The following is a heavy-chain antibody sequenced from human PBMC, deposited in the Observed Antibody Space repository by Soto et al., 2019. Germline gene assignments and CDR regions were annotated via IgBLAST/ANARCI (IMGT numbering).Heavy chain of an antibody. Sequence: GASVKVSCKASGYTFTSYDINWVRQATGQGLERMGWMNPNSGNTGYAQKFQGRVTMTRNTSISTAYMELSSLRSENTAVYYCARPFYDFWSGYYTYYYYYYMDVWGKGTTVTVSS. CDR2: MNPNSGNT. CDR1: GYTFTSYD. D-gene: IGHD3-3*01. V-gene: IGHV1-8*01. J-gene: IGHJ6*03. CDR3: ARPFYDFWSGYYTYYYYYYMDV.